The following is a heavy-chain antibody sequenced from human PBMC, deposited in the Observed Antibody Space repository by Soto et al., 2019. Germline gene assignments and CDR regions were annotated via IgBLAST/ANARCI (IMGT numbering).Heavy chain of an antibody. V-gene: IGHV5-51*01. J-gene: IGHJ6*02. D-gene: IGHD5-18*01. CDR3: ARTESGYSYGFADV. CDR2: ISPADSDT. CDR1: GYSFTSYW. Sequence: GESLKISCKGSGYSFTSYWLGWVRQMPGKGLECMGIISPADSDTTYSTSFKGTATISADKYIRNAYLQWRSLKASETAMYYCARTESGYSYGFADVWGQGTTVTVSS.